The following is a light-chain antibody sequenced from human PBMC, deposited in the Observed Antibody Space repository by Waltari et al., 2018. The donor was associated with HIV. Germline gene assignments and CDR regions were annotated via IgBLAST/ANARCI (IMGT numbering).Light chain of an antibody. Sequence: YVLTQPPSVSVAPGKTATITCGGNNIGDKHVHWYQQKSGKAPVRVIDGKNNRPSAIPDRCSGSISGNTASLTITGAQAEDEADYYCHSRDSRTDHLEVFGTGTKVTVL. J-gene: IGLJ1*01. V-gene: IGLV3-21*01. CDR3: HSRDSRTDHLEV. CDR1: NIGDKH. CDR2: GKN.